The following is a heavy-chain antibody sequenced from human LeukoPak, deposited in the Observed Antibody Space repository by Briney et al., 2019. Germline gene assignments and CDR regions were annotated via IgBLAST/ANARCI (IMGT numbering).Heavy chain of an antibody. Sequence: ASVKVSCQVSGYTLSDFSMHWVRQAPGKGLEWMGGYAPEDAETHYAQKFQGRVIMTEDTSTDTAYMELSSLRSEDTAVYYCAANNYYASGSYSYWGQGTLVTVSS. D-gene: IGHD3-10*01. J-gene: IGHJ4*02. CDR1: GYTLSDFS. V-gene: IGHV1-24*01. CDR3: AANNYYASGSYSY. CDR2: YAPEDAET.